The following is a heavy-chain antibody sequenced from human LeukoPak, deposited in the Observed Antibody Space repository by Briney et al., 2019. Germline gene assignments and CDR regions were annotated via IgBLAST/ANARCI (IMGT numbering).Heavy chain of an antibody. Sequence: GGSLRLSCAASGFTFSSYAMDWVRQAPGKGLEWVAVISYDGTRNSYADSVKGRFTISRDNSKNTLYLQMNSLRAEDTAVYYCAASETATGYSSSWYNTGLDYWGQGTLVTVSS. CDR2: ISYDGTRN. CDR3: AASETATGYSSSWYNTGLDY. V-gene: IGHV3-30-3*01. J-gene: IGHJ4*02. D-gene: IGHD6-13*01. CDR1: GFTFSSYA.